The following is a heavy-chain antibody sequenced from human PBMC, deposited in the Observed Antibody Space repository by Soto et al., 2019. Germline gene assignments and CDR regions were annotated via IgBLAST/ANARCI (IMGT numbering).Heavy chain of an antibody. Sequence: SETLSLTCTVSGGSISSYYWSWIRQPPGKGLEWIGYIYYSGSTNYNPSLKSRVTISVDTSKNQFSLKLSSVTAADTAVYYCARLVRYCSGGSCHFTRDAFDIWGQGTMVTVSS. V-gene: IGHV4-59*01. CDR1: GGSISSYY. D-gene: IGHD2-15*01. J-gene: IGHJ3*02. CDR3: ARLVRYCSGGSCHFTRDAFDI. CDR2: IYYSGST.